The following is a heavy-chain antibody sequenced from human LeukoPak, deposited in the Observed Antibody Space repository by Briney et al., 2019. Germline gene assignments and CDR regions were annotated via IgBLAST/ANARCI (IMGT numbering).Heavy chain of an antibody. V-gene: IGHV4-4*02. Sequence: PSETLSLTCAVSGGSISSGNWWSWVRQPPGKGLEWIGEIYHSGSTNYNPSLKSRVTMSVDKSKNQFSLKLSSMTAADTAVYYCARKDYTSGWYDYWGQGTLVTVSS. CDR2: IYHSGST. CDR3: ARKDYTSGWYDY. CDR1: GGSISSGNW. D-gene: IGHD6-19*01. J-gene: IGHJ4*02.